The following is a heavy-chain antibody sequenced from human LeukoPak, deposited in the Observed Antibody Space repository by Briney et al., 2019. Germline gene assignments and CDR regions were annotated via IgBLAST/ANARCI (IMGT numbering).Heavy chain of an antibody. CDR2: IYWDDDM. V-gene: IGHV2-5*02. D-gene: IGHD5-18*01. Sequence: SGPTLVNPTQTLTLTCTFSGFSLTTSGEGMGWIRQSPGKTLGRRCLIYWDDDMRYRPSLRTRLSITKDTSKNQVVLTMTNMDIVDTATYYCAHSVLRRYSYCFDYWGQGTLVTVSS. J-gene: IGHJ4*02. CDR3: AHSVLRRYSYCFDY. CDR1: GFSLTTSGEG.